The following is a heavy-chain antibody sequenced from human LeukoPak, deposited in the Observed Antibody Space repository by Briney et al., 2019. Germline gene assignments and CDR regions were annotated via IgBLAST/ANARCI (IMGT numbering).Heavy chain of an antibody. J-gene: IGHJ4*02. D-gene: IGHD6-19*01. Sequence: SETLSLTCTVSGASISNYYWSWIRQPPGKGLEWIGYIYYSGSTNYNPSLKSRVTISVDTSKNQFSLRLSSVTAADTAVYYCAAEGSSGFDYWGQGTLVTVPS. CDR3: AAEGSSGFDY. V-gene: IGHV4-59*01. CDR2: IYYSGST. CDR1: GASISNYY.